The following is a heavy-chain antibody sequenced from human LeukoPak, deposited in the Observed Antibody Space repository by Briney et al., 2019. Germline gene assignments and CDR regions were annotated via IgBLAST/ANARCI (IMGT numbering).Heavy chain of an antibody. CDR3: ARVSSSWYQDWYFDL. Sequence: IPSETLSLTCTVSGGSISSGSYYWSWIRQPAGKGLEWIGRIYTSGSTNYNPSLKGRVTISVDTSKNQFSLKLSSVTAADTAVYYCARVSSSWYQDWYFDLWGRGTLVTVSS. V-gene: IGHV4-61*02. CDR1: GGSISSGSYY. J-gene: IGHJ2*01. CDR2: IYTSGST. D-gene: IGHD6-13*01.